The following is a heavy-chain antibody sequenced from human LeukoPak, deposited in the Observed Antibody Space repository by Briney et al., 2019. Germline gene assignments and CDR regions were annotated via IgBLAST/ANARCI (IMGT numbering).Heavy chain of an antibody. V-gene: IGHV4-59*01. CDR1: GGSISNYY. CDR3: ARIYYYDSSGYCDY. CDR2: IYYSGST. D-gene: IGHD3-22*01. Sequence: SETLSLTCTVSGGSISNYYWSWIRQPPGKGLVWIGYIYYSGSTNYNPSLKSRVTISVDTSKNQFALNLSSVTAADTAVYYCARIYYYDSSGYCDYWGQGTLVTVSS. J-gene: IGHJ4*02.